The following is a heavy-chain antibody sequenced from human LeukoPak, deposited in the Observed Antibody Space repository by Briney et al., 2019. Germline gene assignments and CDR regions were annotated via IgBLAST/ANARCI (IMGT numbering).Heavy chain of an antibody. J-gene: IGHJ2*01. D-gene: IGHD7-27*01. CDR1: GFTFSSYG. CDR2: IRYDGSNK. Sequence: PGGSLRLSCAASGFTFSSYGMHWVRQAPGKGLEWVAFIRYDGSNKYYADSVKGRFTISRDNSKNTLYLQMNSLRAEDTAVYYCATVTGDVAWYFDLWGRGTLVTVSS. V-gene: IGHV3-30*02. CDR3: ATVTGDVAWYFDL.